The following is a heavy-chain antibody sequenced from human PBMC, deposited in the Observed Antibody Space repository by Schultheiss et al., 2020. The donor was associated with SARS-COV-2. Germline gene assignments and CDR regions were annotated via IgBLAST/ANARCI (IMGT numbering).Heavy chain of an antibody. CDR1: GFTFSSYG. Sequence: GGSLRLSCAASGFTFSSYGMHWVRQAPGKGLEWVAVISYDGSNKYYADSVKGRFTISRDNSKNTLYLQMNSLRAEDTAVYYCARGIGDDILTGYYVLYYYYGMDVWGQGTTVTVSS. J-gene: IGHJ6*02. V-gene: IGHV3-30*03. D-gene: IGHD3-9*01. CDR3: ARGIGDDILTGYYVLYYYYGMDV. CDR2: ISYDGSNK.